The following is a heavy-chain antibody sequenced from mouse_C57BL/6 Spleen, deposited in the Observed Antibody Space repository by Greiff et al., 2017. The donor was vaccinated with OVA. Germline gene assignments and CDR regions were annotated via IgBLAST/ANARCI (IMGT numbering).Heavy chain of an antibody. Sequence: VQLQQSGPELVKPGASVKIPCKASGYTFTDYNMDWVKQSHGKSLEWIGDINPNNGGTIYNQKFKGKATLTVDKSSSTAYMELRSLTSEDTAVYYWARSRLTGTGFDYWGQGTTLTVSS. CDR2: INPNNGGT. J-gene: IGHJ2*01. CDR1: GYTFTDYN. D-gene: IGHD4-1*01. CDR3: ARSRLTGTGFDY. V-gene: IGHV1-18*01.